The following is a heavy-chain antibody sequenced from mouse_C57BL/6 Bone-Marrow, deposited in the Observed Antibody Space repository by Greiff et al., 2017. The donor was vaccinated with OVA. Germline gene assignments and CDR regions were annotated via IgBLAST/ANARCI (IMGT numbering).Heavy chain of an antibody. J-gene: IGHJ2*01. Sequence: VQLQQPGAELVKPGASVKLSCKASGYTFTSYWMQWVKQRPGQGLEWIGEIDPSDSNTNYNQKFKGKATLTVDTSSSTAYMQLSSLTSEDSAVYYCATYYYGSGLLDYWGQGTTLTVSS. CDR1: GYTFTSYW. CDR3: ATYYYGSGLLDY. V-gene: IGHV1-50*01. CDR2: IDPSDSNT. D-gene: IGHD1-1*01.